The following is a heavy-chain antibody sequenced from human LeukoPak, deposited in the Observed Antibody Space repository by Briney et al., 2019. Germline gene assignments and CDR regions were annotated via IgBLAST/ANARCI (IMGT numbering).Heavy chain of an antibody. V-gene: IGHV3-23*01. Sequence: GGSLRLSCAASGFTFSSYAMSWVRQAPGKGLEWVSGISRSGGSTYPDSVKGRFTISRDNSKNTLYLQMNSLRAEDTAVYYCAKRNSSGWYYFDYWGQGTLVTVSS. D-gene: IGHD6-19*01. J-gene: IGHJ4*02. CDR2: ISRSGGST. CDR3: AKRNSSGWYYFDY. CDR1: GFTFSSYA.